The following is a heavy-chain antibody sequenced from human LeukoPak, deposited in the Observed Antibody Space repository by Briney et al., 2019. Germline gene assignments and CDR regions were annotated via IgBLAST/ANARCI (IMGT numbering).Heavy chain of an antibody. CDR2: IYYSGST. D-gene: IGHD3-22*01. J-gene: IGHJ3*02. CDR3: ARDWNDSSGYGGFEI. V-gene: IGHV4-59*01. CDR1: GGSFSGYY. Sequence: SETLSLTCAVYGGSFSGYYWNWIRQPPGKGLEWIGYIYYSGSTNYNPSLKGRVTISVDTSKNQFSLNLSSVTAADTAVYYCARDWNDSSGYGGFEIWGQGTMVTVSS.